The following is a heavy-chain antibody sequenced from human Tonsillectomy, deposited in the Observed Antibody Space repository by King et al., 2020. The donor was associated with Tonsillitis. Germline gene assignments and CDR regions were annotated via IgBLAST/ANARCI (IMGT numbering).Heavy chain of an antibody. CDR1: GFSFDGSA. CDR2: INWNSGTI. D-gene: IGHD3-10*01. CDR3: AKARGEGIYYGMGV. Sequence: VQSGRSLRLSCVGSGFSFDGSAMHWVRQAPGKGLEWVSSINWNSGTIDYATSVKGRFTISRDNAKSSLYLQMNSLRVEDTALYYCAKARGEGIYYGMGVWGQGTTVTVSS. V-gene: IGHV3-9*01. J-gene: IGHJ6*02.